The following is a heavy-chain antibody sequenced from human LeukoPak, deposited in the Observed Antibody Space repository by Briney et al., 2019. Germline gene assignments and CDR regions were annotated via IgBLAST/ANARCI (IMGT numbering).Heavy chain of an antibody. V-gene: IGHV4-39*01. CDR3: ARRSAVAGIDYFDY. D-gene: IGHD6-19*01. CDR2: IYCSGST. Sequence: PSETLSLTCTVSGGSISSSSYYWGWIRQPPGKGLEWIGSIYCSGSTYYNPSLNSRVTISVDTSKNQFSLKLSSVTAPNTAVYYYARRSAVAGIDYFDYWGQGILVTVSS. CDR1: GGSISSSSYY. J-gene: IGHJ4*02.